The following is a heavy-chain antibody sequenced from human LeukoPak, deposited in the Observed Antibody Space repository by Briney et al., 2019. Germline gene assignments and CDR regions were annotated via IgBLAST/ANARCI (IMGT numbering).Heavy chain of an antibody. CDR3: AKGHYYGSGSLDY. V-gene: IGHV3-23*01. J-gene: IGHJ4*02. Sequence: GGSLRLSCAASGFSFSTYAMSWVRQAPGKGLEWVSGVNGNGGSTSYADSVKGRFTIFRDNSKNTLYVQMNSLRAEDTAVYYCAKGHYYGSGSLDYWGQGTLVTVSS. D-gene: IGHD3-10*01. CDR1: GFSFSTYA. CDR2: VNGNGGST.